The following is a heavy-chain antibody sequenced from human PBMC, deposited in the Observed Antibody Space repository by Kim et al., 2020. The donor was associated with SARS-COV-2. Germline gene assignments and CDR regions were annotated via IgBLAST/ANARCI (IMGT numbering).Heavy chain of an antibody. V-gene: IGHV1-18*01. Sequence: ASVKVSCKASGYTFTSYGISWVRQAPGQGLEWMGWISAYNGNTNYAQKLQGRVTMTTDTSTSTAYMELRSLRSDDTAVYYCARPAYCGGDCYTIEYFQHWGQGTLVTSPQ. CDR1: GYTFTSYG. J-gene: IGHJ1*01. CDR2: ISAYNGNT. D-gene: IGHD2-21*02. CDR3: ARPAYCGGDCYTIEYFQH.